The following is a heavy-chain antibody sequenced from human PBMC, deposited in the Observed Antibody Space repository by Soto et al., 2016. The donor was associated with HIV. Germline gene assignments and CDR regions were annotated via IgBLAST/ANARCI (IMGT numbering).Heavy chain of an antibody. Sequence: DVFLVESGGGVQQPERSLRISCAASGFNFGDYAMHWVRQVPGRGLEWVSVISGDGSKTFYADSVKGRFTISRDNTKNSLSLQLNSLKFEDSAIYYCAKDKGSPIPFWGNYRHVCDHWGQGVRVTVSS. CDR3: AKDKGSPIPFWGNYRHVCDH. CDR1: GFNFGDYA. CDR2: ISGDGSKT. V-gene: IGHV3-43*02. J-gene: IGHJ4*02. D-gene: IGHD3-16*02.